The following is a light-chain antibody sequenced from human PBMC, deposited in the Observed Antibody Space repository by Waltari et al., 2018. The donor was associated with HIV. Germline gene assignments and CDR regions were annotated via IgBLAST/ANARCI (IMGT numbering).Light chain of an antibody. CDR1: SSDVGGYNS. CDR3: TSYTSGSTLVM. CDR2: EVI. V-gene: IGLV2-14*01. Sequence: QSALTQPASVSGSPGQSITISCTGISSDVGGYNSVSWYQHHPGKAPKLLISEVINRPPGVSLRFSASKSGNTASLTISGLQPEDEADYYCTSYTSGSTLVMFGGGTKLTVL. J-gene: IGLJ3*02.